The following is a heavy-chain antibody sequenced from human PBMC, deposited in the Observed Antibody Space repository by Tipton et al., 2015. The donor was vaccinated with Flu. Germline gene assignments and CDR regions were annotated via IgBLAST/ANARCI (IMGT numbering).Heavy chain of an antibody. Sequence: LRLSCTVSGGSFTNYYWSWVRQPPGKGLEWIGSVHYRENTSYNPSLKNRVTMSLDTSEIQFSLKFISVTPADTAVYYYAGHFTSGLFASWGQGTPVTV. CDR2: VHYRENT. V-gene: IGHV4-59*08. D-gene: IGHD2-8*02. CDR1: GGSFTNYY. J-gene: IGHJ4*02. CDR3: AGHFTSGLFAS.